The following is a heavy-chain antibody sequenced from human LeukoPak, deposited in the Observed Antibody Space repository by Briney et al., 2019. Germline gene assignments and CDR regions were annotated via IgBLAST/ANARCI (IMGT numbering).Heavy chain of an antibody. Sequence: GGSLRLSCAASGFTFSSYSMNWVRQAPGKGLEWVSYISSSSSTIYYADSVKGRFTISRDNSKNTLYLQMNSLRAEDTAVYYCAKGDSSSWPKRGDAFDIWGQGTMVTVSS. CDR2: ISSSSSTI. J-gene: IGHJ3*02. CDR3: AKGDSSSWPKRGDAFDI. D-gene: IGHD6-13*01. V-gene: IGHV3-48*01. CDR1: GFTFSSYS.